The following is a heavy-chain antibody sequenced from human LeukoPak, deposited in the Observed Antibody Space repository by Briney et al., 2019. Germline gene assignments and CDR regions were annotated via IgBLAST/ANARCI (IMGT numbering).Heavy chain of an antibody. CDR1: GGSISSYY. CDR3: ARDFSYSSSYWFDP. CDR2: IYYSGST. D-gene: IGHD6-6*01. J-gene: IGHJ5*02. V-gene: IGHV4-59*12. Sequence: SETLSLTCTVSGGSISSYYWSWIRQPPGKGLEWIGYIYYSGSTNYNPSLKSRVTISVDTSKNQFSLKLSSVTAADTAVYYCARDFSYSSSYWFDPWGQGTLVTVSS.